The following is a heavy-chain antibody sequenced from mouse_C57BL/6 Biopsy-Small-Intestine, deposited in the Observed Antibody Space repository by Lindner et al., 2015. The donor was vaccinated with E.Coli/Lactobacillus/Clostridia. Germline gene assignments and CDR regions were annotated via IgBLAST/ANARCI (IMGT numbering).Heavy chain of an antibody. CDR3: ARGFQSDY. CDR2: INLSGGST. Sequence: VKVSCKTSGYTFSRYYMHWVRQAPGQGLEWMGIINLSGGSTSYAQKFQGRVTMTSDASTSTVYMELTSLRSDDTAVYYCARGFQSDYWGQGTLVTISS. CDR1: GYTFSRYY. J-gene: IGHJ4*01. V-gene: IGHV1-64*01.